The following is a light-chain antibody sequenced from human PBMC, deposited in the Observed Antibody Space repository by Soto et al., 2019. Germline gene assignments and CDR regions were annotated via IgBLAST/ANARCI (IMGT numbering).Light chain of an antibody. CDR3: QQYNNWSRT. CDR1: PSVSSN. J-gene: IGKJ1*01. V-gene: IGKV3-15*01. CDR2: GAS. Sequence: EIVMTLSPASPSVSSGERATLSCRASPSVSSNLAWYQQKPGQAPRLLIYGASSRATDVPARFSGSGSGTEFTLTISSLQSEDFAVYYCQQYNNWSRTFGQGTKVDIK.